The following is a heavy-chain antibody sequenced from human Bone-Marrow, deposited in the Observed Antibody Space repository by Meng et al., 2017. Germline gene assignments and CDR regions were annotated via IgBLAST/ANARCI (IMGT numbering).Heavy chain of an antibody. CDR3: ARVGVVVITPNWFDP. CDR2: INHSGST. J-gene: IGHJ5*02. V-gene: IGHV4-34*01. CDR1: GGSFSGYY. Sequence: QSQLQQWRAALLTPSSTLSLTLPSYGGSFSGYYWSWIRQPPGKGLEWIGEINHSGSTNYNPSLKSRVTISVDTSKNQFSLKLSSVTAADTAVYYCARVGVVVITPNWFDPWGQGTLVTVSS. D-gene: IGHD3-22*01.